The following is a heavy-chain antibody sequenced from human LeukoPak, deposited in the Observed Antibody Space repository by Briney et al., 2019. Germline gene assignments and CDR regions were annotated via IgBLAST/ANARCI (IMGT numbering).Heavy chain of an antibody. Sequence: GGSLRLSCAASGFTFSSFAMTWVRQAPGKGLEWVSAISNSGDSTYYADSVTGRFTIYRDNSKFTLYLQMNSLRAEDTAVYYCAKFWGGFDYGGQGTLVTVSP. CDR3: AKFWGGFDY. V-gene: IGHV3-23*01. CDR2: ISNSGDST. J-gene: IGHJ4*02. D-gene: IGHD3-16*01. CDR1: GFTFSSFA.